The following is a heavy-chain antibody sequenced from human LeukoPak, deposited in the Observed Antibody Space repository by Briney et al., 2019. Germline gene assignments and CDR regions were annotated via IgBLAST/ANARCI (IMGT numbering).Heavy chain of an antibody. CDR3: AREAY. CDR1: GFTFSRYW. V-gene: IGHV3-7*01. CDR2: VKEDGSQK. J-gene: IGHJ4*02. Sequence: GGSLRLSCAASGFTFSRYWMSWVRQAPGKGLEWVASVKEDGSQKNYVDTVKGRFTISRDSAKKSLVLQMNSLRVEDTAVYYCAREAYWGPGILVTVSS.